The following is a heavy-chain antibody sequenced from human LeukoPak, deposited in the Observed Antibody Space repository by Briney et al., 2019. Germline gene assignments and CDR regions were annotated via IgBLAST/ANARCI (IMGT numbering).Heavy chain of an antibody. J-gene: IGHJ4*02. Sequence: ASVKVFCKASGYTFTSSGFSWVRQAPGQGLEWMGWISVYNGHTKYAQKFQGRVTMTIDTPTSTAYLELGSLRSDDTAVYYCARGAAAGRDYFDYWGQGTLVTVSS. CDR3: ARGAAAGRDYFDY. D-gene: IGHD6-13*01. CDR2: ISVYNGHT. V-gene: IGHV1-18*01. CDR1: GYTFTSSG.